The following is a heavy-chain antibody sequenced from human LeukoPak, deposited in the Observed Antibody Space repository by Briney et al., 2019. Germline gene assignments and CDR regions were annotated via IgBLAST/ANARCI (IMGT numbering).Heavy chain of an antibody. D-gene: IGHD5-24*01. Sequence: GASVKVSCKDSGYTFTDCYMHWVRQAPGQGLEWMGGLNPNSGDTNYAQKFQGRVSMTRDSSISTAYMDLSDLRSDDTAVYSCARGRNIEMTTMSGGSDYWGQGTLVTVSS. CDR1: GYTFTDCY. CDR2: LNPNSGDT. V-gene: IGHV1-2*02. J-gene: IGHJ4*02. CDR3: ARGRNIEMTTMSGGSDY.